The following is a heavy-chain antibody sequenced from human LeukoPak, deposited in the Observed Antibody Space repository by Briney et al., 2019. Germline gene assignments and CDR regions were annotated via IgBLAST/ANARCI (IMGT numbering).Heavy chain of an antibody. D-gene: IGHD3-16*01. Sequence: YYADSVKGRFTISRDNAKSSLYLQMNSLRAEDTAVYYCAKAEGGYFDYWGQGTLVTVSS. CDR3: AKAEGGYFDY. J-gene: IGHJ4*02. V-gene: IGHV3-21*04.